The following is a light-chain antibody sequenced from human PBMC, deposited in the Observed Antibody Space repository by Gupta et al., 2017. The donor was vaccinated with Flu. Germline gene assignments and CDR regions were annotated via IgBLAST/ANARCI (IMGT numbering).Light chain of an antibody. CDR1: QGLLHSRRENC. V-gene: IGKV2-28*01. CDR2: LGS. CDR3: MQTVQIPHS. Sequence: DIVMTQFPLLFPLGLRESASITCRSSQGLLHSRRENCLDWYVQEPGQSPQLLIYLGSNRASGVPDRHNGSGSGTDFTLKIGRVEAEDGGVYYCMQTVQIPHSFGQGTKLEIK. J-gene: IGKJ2*03.